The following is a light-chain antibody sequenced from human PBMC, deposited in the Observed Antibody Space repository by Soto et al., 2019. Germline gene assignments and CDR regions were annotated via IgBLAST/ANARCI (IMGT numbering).Light chain of an antibody. CDR1: SSKIGAGYD. V-gene: IGLV1-40*01. J-gene: IGLJ1*01. CDR2: ANN. Sequence: QSVLTQPPSVSGAPGQRVTISCTGSSSKIGAGYDVHWYQQLPGTAPKLLIYANNNRPSGVPDRFSGSKSVTSASLAITGLQAEDEADYYCQSYDSSLSGSRVFGTGTKVTVL. CDR3: QSYDSSLSGSRV.